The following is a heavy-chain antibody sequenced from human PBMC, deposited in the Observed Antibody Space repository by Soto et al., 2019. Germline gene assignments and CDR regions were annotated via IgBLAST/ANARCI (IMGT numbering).Heavy chain of an antibody. CDR1: GGSISSYY. Sequence: SDTLSLTCTVSGGSISSYYGSWIRQPPGKGLEWIGYIYYSGSTNYNPSLKSRVTISVDTSKNQFSLKLSSVTAADTAVYYCAREYCSGGSCYGRFDYWGQGTLVTVSS. CDR3: AREYCSGGSCYGRFDY. J-gene: IGHJ4*02. CDR2: IYYSGST. D-gene: IGHD2-15*01. V-gene: IGHV4-59*01.